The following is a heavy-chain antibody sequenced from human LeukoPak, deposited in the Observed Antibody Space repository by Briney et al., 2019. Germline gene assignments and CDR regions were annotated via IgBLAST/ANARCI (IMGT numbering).Heavy chain of an antibody. V-gene: IGHV3-30*03. J-gene: IGHJ4*02. CDR3: ARDSGAGWELPKYYFDY. CDR1: GFTFSSYG. Sequence: PGGSLRLSCAASGFTFSSYGMHWVRQAPGKGLEWVAVISYDGSNKYYADSVKGRFTISRDNSKNTLYLQMNSLRAEDTAVYYCARDSGAGWELPKYYFDYWGQGTLVTVSS. CDR2: ISYDGSNK. D-gene: IGHD1-26*01.